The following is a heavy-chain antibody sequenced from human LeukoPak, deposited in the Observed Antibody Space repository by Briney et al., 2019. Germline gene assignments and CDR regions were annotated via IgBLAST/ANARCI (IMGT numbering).Heavy chain of an antibody. CDR1: GFAFGDYW. V-gene: IGHV3-7*01. D-gene: IGHD4-17*01. Sequence: GGSLRLSCAASGFAFGDYWMAWVRQAPGKGLEWVANIKGDGSVKNHVDSVKGRFTISRDNAKNTLYLQMNSLRAEDTAVYYCTRGRYYLDSWGQGTLVTVSS. CDR2: IKGDGSVK. CDR3: TRGRYYLDS. J-gene: IGHJ4*02.